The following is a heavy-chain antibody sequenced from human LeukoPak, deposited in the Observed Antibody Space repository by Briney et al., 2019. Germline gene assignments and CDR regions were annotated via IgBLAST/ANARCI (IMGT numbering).Heavy chain of an antibody. CDR1: GGTFSSYA. CDR3: AREMAVAGTDSGWFDP. Sequence: ASVKVSYKASGGTFSSYAISWVRQAPGQGLEWMGGIIPIFGTANYAQKFQGRVTITADESTSTAYMELSSLRSEDTAVYYCAREMAVAGTDSGWFDPWGQGTLVTVSS. J-gene: IGHJ5*02. CDR2: IIPIFGTA. V-gene: IGHV1-69*13. D-gene: IGHD6-19*01.